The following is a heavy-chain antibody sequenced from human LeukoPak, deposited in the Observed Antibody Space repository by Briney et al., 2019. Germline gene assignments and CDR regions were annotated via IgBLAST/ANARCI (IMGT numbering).Heavy chain of an antibody. CDR1: GGSISSYY. CDR3: SKHHSGSYYVFWYFDV. D-gene: IGHD3-10*01. CDR2: SYYSGST. V-gene: IGHV4-59*01. J-gene: IGHJ2*01. Sequence: SETLSLTCTVSGGSISSYYWSWIRQPPRQGLGWDGYSYYSGSTNYNPSLKSRVPITVDTSKNKFPLKLSSVTAADTALSYFSKHHSGSYYVFWYFDVWGRGTLATVSS.